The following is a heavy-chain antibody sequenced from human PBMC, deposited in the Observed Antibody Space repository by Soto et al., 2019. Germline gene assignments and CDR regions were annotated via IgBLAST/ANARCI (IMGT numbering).Heavy chain of an antibody. CDR2: INPNSGGT. CDR3: ARDPSLWFGELSH. J-gene: IGHJ4*02. V-gene: IGHV1-2*02. Sequence: QVQLVQSGAEAKQPGASVKVSCKASGYTFNGYYIHSVRQAPGQGLEWMGWINPNSGGTFYSQNFQGRVSITGDTSISTAYLELSRLRSDDTAVYYCARDPSLWFGELSHWGQGTLVTVSS. CDR1: GYTFNGYY. D-gene: IGHD3-10*01.